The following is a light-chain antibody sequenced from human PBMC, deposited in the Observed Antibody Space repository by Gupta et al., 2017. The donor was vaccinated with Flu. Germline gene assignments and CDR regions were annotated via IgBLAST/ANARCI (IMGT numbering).Light chain of an antibody. CDR3: MQSVQLPLT. V-gene: IGKV2D-29*02. CDR1: QSLFHSDGRTH. CDR2: EAS. J-gene: IGKJ4*01. Sequence: ATPGQPASMSCESTQSLFHSDGRTHLHWYLQRPGQSPELLIYEASNRFSGVPQRFSGSVSGTNFTLKISRLEAEDVGVYYCMQSVQLPLTFGGGTRVDIK.